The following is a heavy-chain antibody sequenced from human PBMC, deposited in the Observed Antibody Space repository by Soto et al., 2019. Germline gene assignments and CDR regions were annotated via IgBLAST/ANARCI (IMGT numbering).Heavy chain of an antibody. CDR1: GYTFTNND. CDR2: MNPGSGDT. D-gene: IGHD5-18*01. V-gene: IGHV1-8*01. CDR3: ARMESFGSLNWFDP. J-gene: IGHJ5*02. Sequence: EASVKVSCKASGYTFTNNDVSWVRQATGQGLEWMGWMNPGSGDTGYAQKFQGRVTMTRDISIATAYMELNSLTPEDTAIYYCARMESFGSLNWFDPWGQGTLVTVSS.